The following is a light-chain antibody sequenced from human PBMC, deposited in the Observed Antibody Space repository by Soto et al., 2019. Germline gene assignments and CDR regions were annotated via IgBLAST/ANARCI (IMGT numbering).Light chain of an antibody. J-gene: IGKJ2*01. Sequence: EVDMTQAPATMSVSPGERATLSCRARQSVSSNLFWYQQKPGQAPRLLIYDASTRATGIPARFSGSGSGTEFTFTIRSLQSEDFTLNICQQCNIWPYTFGHETKLPIK. CDR3: QQCNIWPYT. CDR1: QSVSSN. CDR2: DAS. V-gene: IGKV3-15*01.